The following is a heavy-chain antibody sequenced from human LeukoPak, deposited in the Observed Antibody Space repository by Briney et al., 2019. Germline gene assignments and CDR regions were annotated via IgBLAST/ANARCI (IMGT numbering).Heavy chain of an antibody. CDR3: ARIAVAGTASPVSY. Sequence: GGSLRLSCAASGFTFSSYAMSWVRQAPGKGLEWVSAISGSGGSTYYADSVKGRFTISRDNSKNTLYLQMNSLRAEDTAVYYCARIAVAGTASPVSYWGQGTLVTVSS. CDR2: ISGSGGST. J-gene: IGHJ4*02. D-gene: IGHD6-19*01. CDR1: GFTFSSYA. V-gene: IGHV3-23*01.